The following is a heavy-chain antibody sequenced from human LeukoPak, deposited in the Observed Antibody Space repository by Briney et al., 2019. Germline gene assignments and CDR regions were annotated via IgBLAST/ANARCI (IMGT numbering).Heavy chain of an antibody. D-gene: IGHD5-12*01. CDR2: IYHSGST. CDR1: GYSISSGYY. V-gene: IGHV4-38-2*02. CDR3: ARVSGYDWESFYDY. J-gene: IGHJ4*02. Sequence: TSETLSLTCTVSGYSISSGYYWGWIRQPPGKGLEWIGSIYHSGSTYYNPSLKSRVTISVDTSKNQFSLKLSSVTAADTAVYYCARVSGYDWESFYDYWGQGSLVTVSS.